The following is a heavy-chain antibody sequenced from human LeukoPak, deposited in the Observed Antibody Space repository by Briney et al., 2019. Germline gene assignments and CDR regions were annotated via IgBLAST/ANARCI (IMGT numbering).Heavy chain of an antibody. V-gene: IGHV4-38-2*01. J-gene: IGHJ4*02. CDR2: IYHSGST. CDR1: GYSISSGYY. D-gene: IGHD2-2*01. Sequence: PSETLSLTCAVSGYSISSGYYWGWIRQPPGKGLEWIGSIYHSGSTHYNPSLKSRVTISVDTSKNQFSLKLNSVTAADTAVYYCARNGTNNYFGHWGQGTLVTVSS. CDR3: ARNGTNNYFGH.